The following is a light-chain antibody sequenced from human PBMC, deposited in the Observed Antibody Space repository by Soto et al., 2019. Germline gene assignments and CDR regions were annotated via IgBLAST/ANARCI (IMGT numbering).Light chain of an antibody. CDR3: HQYNGYWT. CDR1: QSISES. J-gene: IGKJ1*01. Sequence: DIQMTPSPSTLSASVGDRVTITCRASQSISESLAWYPQKPGKAPKLLIYEASSLKSGVPSRFRGRRSGTEYTLTISSLQPDDFATYICHQYNGYWTFGQGTKVEIK. V-gene: IGKV1-5*03. CDR2: EAS.